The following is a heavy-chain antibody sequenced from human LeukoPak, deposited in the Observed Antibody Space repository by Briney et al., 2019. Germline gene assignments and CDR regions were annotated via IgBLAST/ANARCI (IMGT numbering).Heavy chain of an antibody. D-gene: IGHD3-22*01. CDR2: IKTDGSEK. CDR1: GFTFSSYW. Sequence: GGSLRLSCEASGFTFSSYWMSWVRQAPGKGLEWVANIKTDGSEKYYVDSVKGRFTISRDNAKNSLYLQMNSPRAEDTAVYYCAREYYYDSSGYRLFDAFDIWGQGTMVTVSS. J-gene: IGHJ3*02. V-gene: IGHV3-7*03. CDR3: AREYYYDSSGYRLFDAFDI.